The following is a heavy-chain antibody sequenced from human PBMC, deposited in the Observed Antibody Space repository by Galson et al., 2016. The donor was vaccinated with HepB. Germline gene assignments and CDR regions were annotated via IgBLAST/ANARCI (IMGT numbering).Heavy chain of an antibody. CDR1: GVPVSDYY. Sequence: SETLSLTCDVYGVPVSDYYWIWIRQPPGKGLEWIGEIQHSGSINYNPSLKSRVTISVDMSKNQFSLRLKSVTAADRGVYYCARGGPYIYGMDVWGQGILVTVSS. CDR3: ARGGPYIYGMDV. D-gene: IGHD2-15*01. CDR2: IQHSGSI. V-gene: IGHV4-34*01. J-gene: IGHJ6*02.